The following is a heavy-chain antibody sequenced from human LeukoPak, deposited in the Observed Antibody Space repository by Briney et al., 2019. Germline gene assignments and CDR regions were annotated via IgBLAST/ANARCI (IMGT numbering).Heavy chain of an antibody. J-gene: IGHJ4*02. CDR1: GYTFTGYY. Sequence: RASVKVSCKASGYTFTGYYMHWVRQAPGQALEWMGWINPNSGGTNYAQKFQGRVTMTRDTSISTAYMELSRLRSDDTAVYYCARDSYLTGATPFDYWGQGTLLTVSS. V-gene: IGHV1-2*02. D-gene: IGHD3-9*01. CDR3: ARDSYLTGATPFDY. CDR2: INPNSGGT.